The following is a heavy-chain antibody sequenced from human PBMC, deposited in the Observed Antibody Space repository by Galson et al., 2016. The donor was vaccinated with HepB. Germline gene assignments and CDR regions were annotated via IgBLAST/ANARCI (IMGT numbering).Heavy chain of an antibody. CDR3: ARDFYDGACHYMDY. Sequence: SLRLSCAASGFTFSDHYIDWVRQAPGKGLEWVGRSSDKAHSYTTQYAAPVKGRFAISRDKSEDSLYLQMNSLKTEDTAVYYCARDFYDGACHYMDYWGRGTLVTVSS. V-gene: IGHV3-72*01. CDR2: SSDKAHSYTT. CDR1: GFTFSDHY. J-gene: IGHJ4*02. D-gene: IGHD2/OR15-2a*01.